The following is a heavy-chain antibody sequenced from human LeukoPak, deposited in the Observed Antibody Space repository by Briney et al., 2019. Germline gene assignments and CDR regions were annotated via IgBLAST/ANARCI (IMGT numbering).Heavy chain of an antibody. CDR1: GFTFSSYA. V-gene: IGHV3-23*01. CDR3: AKVRDTRDWYKDAFDI. CDR2: ISGSGGST. J-gene: IGHJ3*02. D-gene: IGHD1-1*01. Sequence: GGSLRLSCAASGFTFSSYAMSWVRQAPGKGLEWVSAISGSGGSTYYADSVKGRFTISRDNSKNTLYLQMNSLRAEGTAVYYCAKVRDTRDWYKDAFDIWGQGTRVTVSS.